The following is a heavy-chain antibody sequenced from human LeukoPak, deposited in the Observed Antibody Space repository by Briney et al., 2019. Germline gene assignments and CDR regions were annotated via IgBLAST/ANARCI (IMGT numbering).Heavy chain of an antibody. CDR3: ARSRYGSYFDY. D-gene: IGHD3-10*01. J-gene: IGHJ4*02. CDR2: ISSSGSTI. Sequence: GGSLRLSCAASGFTFSSYEMNWVRQPPGKGLEWVSYISSSGSTIYYAHSVKGGFTISRENAKNSLYLQMNILRGEDTAVYYCARSRYGSYFDYWGQGTLVTVSS. CDR1: GFTFSSYE. V-gene: IGHV3-48*03.